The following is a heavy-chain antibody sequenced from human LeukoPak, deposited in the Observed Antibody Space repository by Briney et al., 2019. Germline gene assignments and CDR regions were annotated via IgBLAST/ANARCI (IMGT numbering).Heavy chain of an antibody. CDR2: INPNSGGT. CDR3: ARDGLGYDLASRTFDI. V-gene: IGHV1-2*02. J-gene: IGHJ3*02. Sequence: GESLKISCKASGYPFTGYYMHWVRQAPGQGLEWMGWINPNSGGTNYAQKFQGRVTMTRDTSISTAYMELSRLRSDDTAVYYCARDGLGYDLASRTFDIWGQGTMVTVSS. D-gene: IGHD2-2*01. CDR1: GYPFTGYY.